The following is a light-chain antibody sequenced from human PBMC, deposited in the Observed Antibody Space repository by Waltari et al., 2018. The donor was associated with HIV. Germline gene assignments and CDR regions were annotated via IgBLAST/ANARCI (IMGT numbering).Light chain of an antibody. CDR3: AAWDDSLNGVV. Sequence: QSVLTQPPSASGTPGKRVTISCSGSSSNIGSNTVNWYQQLPGTDPKLLICNNYQRPSGVPDRFAGSKSGRSASLAISGLQAGDEADYYCAAWDDSLNGVVFGGGTKLTVL. J-gene: IGLJ2*01. CDR1: SSNIGSNT. V-gene: IGLV1-44*01. CDR2: NNY.